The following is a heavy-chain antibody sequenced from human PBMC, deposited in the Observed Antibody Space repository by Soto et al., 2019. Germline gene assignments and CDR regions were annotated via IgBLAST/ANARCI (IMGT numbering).Heavy chain of an antibody. J-gene: IGHJ4*02. Sequence: GGSLRLSCAASGFTFSSYGMHWVRQAPGKGLEWVAVISYDGSKKYYADSVKGRFTISRDNSKNTLYLQMNSLSAEDTAVYYCATYSHGLLWFGELLKSSDYWGQGTLVTVSS. CDR2: ISYDGSKK. D-gene: IGHD3-10*01. V-gene: IGHV3-30*03. CDR1: GFTFSSYG. CDR3: ATYSHGLLWFGELLKSSDY.